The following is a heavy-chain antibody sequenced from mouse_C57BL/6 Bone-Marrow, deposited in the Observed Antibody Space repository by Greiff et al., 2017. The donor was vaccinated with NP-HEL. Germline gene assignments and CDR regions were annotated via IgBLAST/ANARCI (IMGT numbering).Heavy chain of an antibody. V-gene: IGHV5-15*01. J-gene: IGHJ4*01. D-gene: IGHD2-4*01. CDR1: GFTFSDYG. CDR3: AIYYDYDGASMDY. Sequence: DVKLVESGGGLVQPGGSLKLSCAASGFTFSDYGMAWVRQAPRKGPEWVAFISNLAYSIYYADTVTGRFTISRENAKNTLYLDMSSLRSEDTAMYYGAIYYDYDGASMDYWGQGTSVTVSS. CDR2: ISNLAYSI.